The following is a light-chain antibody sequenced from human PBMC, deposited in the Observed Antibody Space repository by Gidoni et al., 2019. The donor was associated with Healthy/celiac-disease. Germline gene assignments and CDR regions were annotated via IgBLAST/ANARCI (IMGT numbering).Light chain of an antibody. J-gene: IGKJ1*01. V-gene: IGKV3-15*01. Sequence: EIAMTQSPATLSVSPGQRATLSCRASQSVSSNLAWYQQKPGQAPRLLIYGASTRATGIPARFSGSGSGTEFTLTISSLQSEDFAVYYCQQYNNWPPLFGQGTKVEIK. CDR3: QQYNNWPPL. CDR2: GAS. CDR1: QSVSSN.